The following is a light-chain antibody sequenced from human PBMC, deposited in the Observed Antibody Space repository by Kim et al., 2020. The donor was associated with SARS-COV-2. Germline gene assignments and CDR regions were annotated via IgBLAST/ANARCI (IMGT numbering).Light chain of an antibody. CDR3: QQRNSWPPAVT. CDR1: QNIDTY. J-gene: IGKJ4*01. CDR2: DAS. V-gene: IGKV3-11*01. Sequence: SPGERATLSCRASQNIDTYLAWYQQRPGQAPRLLVYDASNRATGVPDRFSGSGSGTDFTLTISSLEPEDFSIYYCQQRNSWPPAVTFGGGTKVEIK.